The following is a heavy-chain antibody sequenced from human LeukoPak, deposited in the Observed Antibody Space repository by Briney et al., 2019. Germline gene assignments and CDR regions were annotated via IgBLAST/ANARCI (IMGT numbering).Heavy chain of an antibody. CDR1: GGSISSSSYY. J-gene: IGHJ3*02. V-gene: IGHV4-39*07. CDR2: IYYSGST. CDR3: ARNVATAITFDI. D-gene: IGHD2-21*02. Sequence: SETLSLTCTVSGGSISSSSYYWGWIRQPPGKGLEWIGSIYYSGSTYYNPSLKSRVTISVDTSKNQFSLKLSSVTAADTAVYYCARNVATAITFDIWGQGTMVTVSS.